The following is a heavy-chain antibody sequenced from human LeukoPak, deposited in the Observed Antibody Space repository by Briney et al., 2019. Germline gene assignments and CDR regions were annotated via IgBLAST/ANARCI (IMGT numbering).Heavy chain of an antibody. CDR1: GFTFSSYA. CDR2: ISGSDGST. CDR3: TKVETSGGANCYALDY. Sequence: GGSLRLSCAASGFTFSSYAMTWVRQAPDKGLEWVSAISGSDGSTYYADSVKGRFTISRDDSQNTLYLQMNSLSAEDTAVYYCTKVETSGGANCYALDYWGQGTLVTVSS. V-gene: IGHV3-23*01. D-gene: IGHD2-2*01. J-gene: IGHJ4*02.